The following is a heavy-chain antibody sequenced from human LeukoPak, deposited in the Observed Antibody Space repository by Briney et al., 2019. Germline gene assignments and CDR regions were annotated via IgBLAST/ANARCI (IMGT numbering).Heavy chain of an antibody. D-gene: IGHD3-22*01. CDR3: AILMNDSSGPIDY. CDR1: GGSISSSSYY. CDR2: IYYSGST. Sequence: PSETLSLTCTVSGGSISSSSYYWGWIRQPPGKGLEWIGSIYYSGSTYYNPSLKSRVTISVDTSKNQFSLKLSSVTAADTAVYYCAILMNDSSGPIDYWGQGTLVTVSS. V-gene: IGHV4-39*01. J-gene: IGHJ4*02.